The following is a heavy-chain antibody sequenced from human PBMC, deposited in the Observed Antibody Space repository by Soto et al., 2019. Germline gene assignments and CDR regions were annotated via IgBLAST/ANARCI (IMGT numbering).Heavy chain of an antibody. CDR1: GGTFSCYA. J-gene: IGHJ6*02. D-gene: IGHD5-18*01. Sequence: SVKVSCKASGGTFSCYAISWVRQAPGQGLEWMGGIIPIFGTANYAQKFQGRVTITADESTSTAYMELSSLRSEDTAVYYCARDLDTAMVDYYYYGMDVWGQGTTVTVSS. V-gene: IGHV1-69*13. CDR2: IIPIFGTA. CDR3: ARDLDTAMVDYYYYGMDV.